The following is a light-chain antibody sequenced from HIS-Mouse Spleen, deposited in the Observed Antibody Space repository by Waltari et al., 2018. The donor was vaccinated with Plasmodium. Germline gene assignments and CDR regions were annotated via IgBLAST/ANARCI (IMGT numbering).Light chain of an antibody. Sequence: DIQITQSPSTLSASVGDRFTIPCRASQSISSWLAWYQQKPGKAPKLLIYKASSLESGVPSRFSGSGSGTEFTLTISSLQPDDFATYYCQQDNSYPLTFGGGTKVEIK. CDR3: QQDNSYPLT. V-gene: IGKV1-5*03. J-gene: IGKJ4*01. CDR1: QSISSW. CDR2: KAS.